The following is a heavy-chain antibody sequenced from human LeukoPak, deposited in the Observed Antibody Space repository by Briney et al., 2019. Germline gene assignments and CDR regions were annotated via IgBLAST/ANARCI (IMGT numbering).Heavy chain of an antibody. V-gene: IGHV5-51*01. Sequence: GESLKISCKGSGYSFTSYWFGWVRQMPGKGLEWMGIIYPGDSDTRYSPSFQGQVTISADKSVSTAYLQWSSLKASDTAMYYCARRGYSGYDSDNWFDPWGQGTLVTVSS. D-gene: IGHD5-12*01. CDR2: IYPGDSDT. CDR1: GYSFTSYW. CDR3: ARRGYSGYDSDNWFDP. J-gene: IGHJ5*02.